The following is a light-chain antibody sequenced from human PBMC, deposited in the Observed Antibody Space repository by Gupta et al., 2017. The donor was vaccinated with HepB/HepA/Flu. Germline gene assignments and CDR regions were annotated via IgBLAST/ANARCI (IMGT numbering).Light chain of an antibody. CDR2: DVS. V-gene: IGLV2-14*01. J-gene: IGLJ2*01. CDR3: YSYSSSSTLGV. Sequence: QSARTQPASVSGSPAQSITISCTRSSSHVGGHNYVSWYQQHPGKAPKLMISDVSNRPSGGSNRFSGSTSANTASLTISGLQAEDEADYYCYSYSSSSTLGVFGGGTKLTVL. CDR1: SSHVGGHNY.